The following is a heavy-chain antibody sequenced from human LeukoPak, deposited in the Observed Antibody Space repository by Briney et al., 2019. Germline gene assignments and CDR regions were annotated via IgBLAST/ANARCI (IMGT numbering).Heavy chain of an antibody. Sequence: SETLSLTCTVSDDSISDYYRGWIRQPPGKGLEWIGYFHNSGTSTYNPSLKSRVTISVDTSKNQFSLKLSSVTAADTAVYYCARGSRFLEWSFDYWGQGTLVTVSS. CDR3: ARGSRFLEWSFDY. J-gene: IGHJ4*02. CDR1: DDSISDYY. D-gene: IGHD3-3*01. CDR2: FHNSGTS. V-gene: IGHV4-59*08.